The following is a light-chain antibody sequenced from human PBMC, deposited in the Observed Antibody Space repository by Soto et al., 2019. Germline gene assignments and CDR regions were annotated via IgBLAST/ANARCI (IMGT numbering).Light chain of an antibody. CDR3: QQSGSSPLT. V-gene: IGKV3-20*01. Sequence: EIVLTQSPGTLSLSPGERATLSCRASQSISSYLAWYQQKPGQAPRLLIYGASSRATGIPDRVSGSGSGTDFALTITRLEPADFAVYYCQQSGSSPLTFGQGTKLQIK. J-gene: IGKJ2*01. CDR2: GAS. CDR1: QSISSY.